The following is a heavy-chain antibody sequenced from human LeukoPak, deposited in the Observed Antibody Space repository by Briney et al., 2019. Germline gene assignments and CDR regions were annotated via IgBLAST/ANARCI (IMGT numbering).Heavy chain of an antibody. Sequence: ASVKVSCKASGYTFTSYDINWVRQAPGQGLEWMGWMNPNSGNTVYAQKFQGRVTMTRNTSISTAYMELSSLRSEDTAVYYCARASGFGWGIACDIWGQGTMVTVSS. CDR3: ARASGFGWGIACDI. D-gene: IGHD6-13*01. V-gene: IGHV1-8*01. CDR2: MNPNSGNT. CDR1: GYTFTSYD. J-gene: IGHJ3*02.